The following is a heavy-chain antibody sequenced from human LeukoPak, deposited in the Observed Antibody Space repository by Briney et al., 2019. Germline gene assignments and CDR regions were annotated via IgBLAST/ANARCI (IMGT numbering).Heavy chain of an antibody. J-gene: IGHJ4*02. CDR1: GYSFPTYW. CDR2: IYPDESNI. V-gene: IGHV5-51*01. D-gene: IGHD2-2*03. CDR3: ARPPSRGYSSSFEY. Sequence: GESLKLSCKGSGYSFPTYWIAWVRQMPGKGLEWMGIIYPDESNIRYSPSFQGQVTISADKSISTAYLQWSSLKASDTAMYYCARPPSRGYSSSFEYWGQGTLVTVSS.